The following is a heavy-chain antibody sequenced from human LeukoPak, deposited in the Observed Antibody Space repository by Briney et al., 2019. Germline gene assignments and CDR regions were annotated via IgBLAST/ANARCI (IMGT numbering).Heavy chain of an antibody. CDR3: AKKRIKVVGGPCEY. J-gene: IGHJ4*02. Sequence: GGSLRPFRAGSGFTFRNFDMTWVRQAPGKGLEWVSTISVSGGSTDYANSVKGRFTISRANSKNTMYLQMNSLRAEDTAGYFCAKKRIKVVGGPCEYWGQG. D-gene: IGHD6-19*01. CDR2: ISVSGGST. CDR1: GFTFRNFD. V-gene: IGHV3-23*01.